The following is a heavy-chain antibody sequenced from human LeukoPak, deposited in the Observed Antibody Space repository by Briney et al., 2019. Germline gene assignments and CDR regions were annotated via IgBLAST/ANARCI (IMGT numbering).Heavy chain of an antibody. V-gene: IGHV3-74*01. CDR3: SRGDCTSTTCHNWFDP. J-gene: IGHJ5*02. Sequence: GGSLRLSCAASGFTFSRYWMHWVRQAPGTGLFWVSRIDSDGSSTDYADSVKGRFTISRDNAKNTLYLQMNSLRADDTAVYYCSRGDCTSTTCHNWFDPWGQGTLVTVSS. D-gene: IGHD2-2*01. CDR2: IDSDGSST. CDR1: GFTFSRYW.